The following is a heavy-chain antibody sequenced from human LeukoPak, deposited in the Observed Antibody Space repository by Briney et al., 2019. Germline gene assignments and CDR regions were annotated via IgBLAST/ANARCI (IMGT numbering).Heavy chain of an antibody. CDR3: ARKGKVTAGTHYFDY. Sequence: ASVKVSCKASGYTFTSYDVQWVRQATGQGLEWMGWMNPNSGNTGYAQRFQGRVTMTRDTSISTAYMELSSLRSEDTGVYYCARKGKVTAGTHYFDYWGQGTLVTVSS. D-gene: IGHD2-21*02. CDR2: MNPNSGNT. V-gene: IGHV1-8*01. J-gene: IGHJ4*02. CDR1: GYTFTSYD.